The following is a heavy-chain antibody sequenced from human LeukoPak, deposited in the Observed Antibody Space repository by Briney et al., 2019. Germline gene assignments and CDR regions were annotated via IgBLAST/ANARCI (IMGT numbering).Heavy chain of an antibody. J-gene: IGHJ4*02. D-gene: IGHD6-19*01. CDR1: GFPFSSYA. CDR2: ISGRGGST. CDR3: AKEPTSSGWYENFDY. V-gene: IGHV3-23*01. Sequence: GGSLSLSCAASGFPFSSYAMTWVRQAPGKGLEWVSPISGRGGSTYYADSVKRRFTISRDNSKNTLYLQMNSLRAEDTAVYYCAKEPTSSGWYENFDYWGQGTLVTVSS.